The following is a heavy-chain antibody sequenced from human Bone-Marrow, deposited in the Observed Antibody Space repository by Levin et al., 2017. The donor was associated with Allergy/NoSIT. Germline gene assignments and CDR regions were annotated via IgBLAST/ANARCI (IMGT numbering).Heavy chain of an antibody. CDR2: ISYDGGHK. V-gene: IGHV3-33*01. CDR1: GFTFSAFG. Sequence: SCAASGFTFSAFGMHWVRQAPGRGLEWVAVISYDGGHKFYADSVKGRFTISRDNSKNTHYLQMNSLRAEDTAVYYWTRDRGEWGQFYFDYWGQGILVTVSS. J-gene: IGHJ4*02. CDR3: TRDRGEWGQFYFDY. D-gene: IGHD1-26*01.